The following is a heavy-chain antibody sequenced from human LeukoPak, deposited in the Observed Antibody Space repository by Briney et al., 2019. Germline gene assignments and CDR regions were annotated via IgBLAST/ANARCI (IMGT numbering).Heavy chain of an antibody. CDR2: ISGSGGGT. V-gene: IGHV3-23*01. D-gene: IGHD6-19*01. Sequence: GRSLRLSCAASGFTFSSYAVSWVRQAPGKGLEWVSAISGSGGGTYYADSVKGRFTISRDNSKNMLYLQMSSLSTEDTAVYYCAKTTTGYSSGRYPGWPVDYWGQGTLVSVYS. J-gene: IGHJ4*02. CDR1: GFTFSSYA. CDR3: AKTTTGYSSGRYPGWPVDY.